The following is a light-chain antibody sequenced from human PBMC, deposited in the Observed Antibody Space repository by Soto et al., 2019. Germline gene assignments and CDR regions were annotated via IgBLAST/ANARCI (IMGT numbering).Light chain of an antibody. CDR2: DAS. CDR1: QSVSSY. CDR3: QQRSNWVFT. J-gene: IGKJ3*01. V-gene: IGKV3-11*01. Sequence: EIVLTQSPATLSLSPGERATLSCSASQSVSSYLAWYQQKPGQAPRLLIYDASNRATGIPARFSGSGSGTAFTFTISSLEPEDFAVYYCQQRSNWVFTFGPGTKVDIK.